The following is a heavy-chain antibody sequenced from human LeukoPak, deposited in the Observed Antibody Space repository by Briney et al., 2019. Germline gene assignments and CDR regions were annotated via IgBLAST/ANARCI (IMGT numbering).Heavy chain of an antibody. Sequence: ASVKVSCKASGYTFTGYYMHWVRQAPGQGLEWMGWINPNSGGTNYAQKFQGRVTMTRDTSISTAYMELSRLRSDDTAVYYCARAHPDSGSYGDAFDIWGQGTMVTVSS. CDR2: INPNSGGT. J-gene: IGHJ3*02. CDR3: ARAHPDSGSYGDAFDI. V-gene: IGHV1-2*02. CDR1: GYTFTGYY. D-gene: IGHD1-26*01.